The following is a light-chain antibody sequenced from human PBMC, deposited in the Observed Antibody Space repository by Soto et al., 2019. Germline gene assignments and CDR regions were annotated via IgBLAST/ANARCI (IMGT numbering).Light chain of an antibody. Sequence: QSVLTQPPSASGTPGQRVTISCSGSRSNIGSNTVSWYQQLPGTAPKVLIYSNNQRPSGVPDRFSGSRSGTSASLAISGLQSEDEADDYCAAWDGSLNGVLFGGGTKVTVL. CDR1: RSNIGSNT. CDR3: AAWDGSLNGVL. CDR2: SNN. V-gene: IGLV1-44*01. J-gene: IGLJ2*01.